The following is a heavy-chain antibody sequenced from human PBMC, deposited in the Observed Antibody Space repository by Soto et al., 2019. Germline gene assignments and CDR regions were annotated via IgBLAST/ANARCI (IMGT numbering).Heavy chain of an antibody. V-gene: IGHV4-59*08. CDR1: GGSIRSYY. CDR3: ARAIYGAGTRFDP. J-gene: IGHJ5*02. Sequence: SETLSLTCTVSGGSIRSYYWSWIRQPPGKGLEWIGYIYYSGSTNYNPSLKSRVTISVDTSKSQFSLKLSSVTAADTAVYYCARAIYGAGTRFDPWAQGTLVNVSS. D-gene: IGHD3-10*01. CDR2: IYYSGST.